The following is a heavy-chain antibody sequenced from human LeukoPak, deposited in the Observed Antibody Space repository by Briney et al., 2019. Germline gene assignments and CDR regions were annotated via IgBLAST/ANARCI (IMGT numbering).Heavy chain of an antibody. Sequence: SETLSLTCTVSGGSINNGGYYWSWIRQHPGKGLKWIGYIYYSGSSYYNPSLRSRVTISVDTSKNHFSLKLSSVTAADTAVYYCARNRDGYNSFDYWGQGTLVTVSS. V-gene: IGHV4-31*03. CDR1: GGSINNGGYY. CDR3: ARNRDGYNSFDY. CDR2: IYYSGSS. D-gene: IGHD5-24*01. J-gene: IGHJ4*02.